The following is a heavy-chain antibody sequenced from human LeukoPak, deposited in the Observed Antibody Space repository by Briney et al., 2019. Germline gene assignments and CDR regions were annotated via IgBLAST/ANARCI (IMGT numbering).Heavy chain of an antibody. CDR1: GGTFSSYA. V-gene: IGHV1-69*13. CDR3: ARVYYFDNSGYMNDAFDL. J-gene: IGHJ3*01. CDR2: IIPIFGTA. Sequence: GASVKVSCKASGGTFSSYAISWVRQAPGQGLEWMGGIIPIFGTANYAQKFQGRVTITADESTSTAYMELRSLRSDDTAVYYCARVYYFDNSGYMNDAFDLWGQGTLVTVSS. D-gene: IGHD3-22*01.